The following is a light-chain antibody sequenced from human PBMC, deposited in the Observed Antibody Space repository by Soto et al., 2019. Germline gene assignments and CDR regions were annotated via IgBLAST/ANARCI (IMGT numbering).Light chain of an antibody. J-gene: IGKJ5*01. V-gene: IGKV3-15*01. CDR3: QQYNNWPPVT. CDR1: QSVSNN. CDR2: GAS. Sequence: ETVMTQSPGTLSVSPGERVTLSCRASQSVSNNLSWYQQISGQAPRLLIYGASTRATGVPARFSGSGSGTDFTLTISSLQSEDFAVYYCQQYNNWPPVTFGQGTRLEIK.